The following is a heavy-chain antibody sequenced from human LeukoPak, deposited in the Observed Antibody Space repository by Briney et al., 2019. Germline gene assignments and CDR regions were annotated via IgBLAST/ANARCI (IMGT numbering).Heavy chain of an antibody. CDR1: GFTFSNYW. J-gene: IGHJ3*01. Sequence: GGSLRLSCAASGFTFSNYWMSWVRQAPGKGPEWVAHIKRDGSEKYYVDFLKGRFTISRDNAKNSLYLQMNSLRAEDTAVYYCARDYCTTTNCHNAFDVWGQGTRVTVSS. D-gene: IGHD2-2*02. V-gene: IGHV3-7*01. CDR2: IKRDGSEK. CDR3: ARDYCTTTNCHNAFDV.